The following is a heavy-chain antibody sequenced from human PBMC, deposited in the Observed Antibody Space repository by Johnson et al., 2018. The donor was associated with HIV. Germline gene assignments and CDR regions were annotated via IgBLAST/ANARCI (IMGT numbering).Heavy chain of an antibody. CDR3: AKASPNIVATIEIEGNLGAFDI. Sequence: QVQLVESGGGVVQPGRSLRLSCAASGFTFSSYAMHWVRQAPGKGLEWVSVISYDGSNKYYADSVRGRFTISRDNAQRSLYLQMNSLRAEDSALYYCAKASPNIVATIEIEGNLGAFDIWGQGTMVTVSS. D-gene: IGHD5-12*01. CDR2: ISYDGSNK. V-gene: IGHV3-30-3*01. J-gene: IGHJ3*02. CDR1: GFTFSSYA.